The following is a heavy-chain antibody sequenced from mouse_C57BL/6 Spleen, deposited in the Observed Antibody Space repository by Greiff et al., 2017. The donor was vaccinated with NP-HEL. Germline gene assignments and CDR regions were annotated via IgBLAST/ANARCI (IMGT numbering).Heavy chain of an antibody. V-gene: IGHV5-9-1*02. CDR1: GFTFSCYA. J-gene: IGHJ2*01. CDR2: ISSGGDYI. CDR3: TSGGNLTGLDY. Sequence: EVQRVESGEGLVKPGGSLKLSCAASGFTFSCYAMSWVRQTPEKRLEWVAYISSGGDYIYYADNVKGRFTISRDNARNTLYLQLSSLKSEDTAMYYCTSGGNLTGLDYWGQGTTLTVSA. D-gene: IGHD4-1*01.